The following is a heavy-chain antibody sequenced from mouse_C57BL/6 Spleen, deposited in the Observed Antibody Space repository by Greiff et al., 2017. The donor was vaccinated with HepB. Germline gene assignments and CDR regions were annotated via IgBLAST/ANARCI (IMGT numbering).Heavy chain of an antibody. CDR2: IRLKSDNYAT. CDR3: TTYDYAGYWYFDV. V-gene: IGHV6-3*01. CDR1: GFTFSNYW. Sequence: EVKLVESGGGLVQPGGSMKLSCVASGFTFSNYWMNWVRQSPEKGLEWVAQIRLKSDNYATHYAESVKGRFTISRDDSKSSVYLQMNNLRAEDTGIYYCTTYDYAGYWYFDVWGTGTTVTVSS. J-gene: IGHJ1*03. D-gene: IGHD2-4*01.